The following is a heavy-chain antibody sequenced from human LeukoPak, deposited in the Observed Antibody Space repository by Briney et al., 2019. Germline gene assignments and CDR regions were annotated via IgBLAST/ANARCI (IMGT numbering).Heavy chain of an antibody. J-gene: IGHJ6*02. CDR2: INPNSGGT. CDR1: GYTFTNYV. CDR3: ASISGSSWPPYYYYYGMDV. D-gene: IGHD6-13*01. V-gene: IGHV1-2*02. Sequence: GASVKVSCKASGYTFTNYVINWVRQAPGQGLEWMGWINPNSGGTNYAQKFQGRVTMTRDTSISTAYMELSRLRSDDTAVYYCASISGSSWPPYYYYYGMDVWGQGTTVTVSS.